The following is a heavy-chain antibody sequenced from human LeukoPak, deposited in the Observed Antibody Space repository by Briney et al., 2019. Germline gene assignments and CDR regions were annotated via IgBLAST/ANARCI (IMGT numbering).Heavy chain of an antibody. CDR1: GFNFSMYW. V-gene: IGHV3-74*01. D-gene: IGHD5-18*01. CDR3: ARGAGGYSYG. Sequence: GGSLRLSCAASGFNFSMYWMHWVRQVPRKGLVWVSRINSDGSNTNYADSVKGRFAISRDNAENTLYLQMNSLRAEDTAVYYCARGAGGYSYGWGQGILVTVSS. J-gene: IGHJ4*02. CDR2: INSDGSNT.